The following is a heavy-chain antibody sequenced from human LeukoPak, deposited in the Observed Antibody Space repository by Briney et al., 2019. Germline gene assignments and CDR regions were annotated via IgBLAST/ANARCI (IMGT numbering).Heavy chain of an antibody. V-gene: IGHV5-51*01. Sequence: GESLKISCKGSGYSFTSYWIGWVRQMPGKGLEWMGIIYPGDSDTRYSPSFQGQVTISADKSISTAYLQWSSLKASDTAMYYCARRPQYCGSTSCYLDYWGQGTLVTVSS. CDR3: ARRPQYCGSTSCYLDY. CDR2: IYPGDSDT. D-gene: IGHD2-2*01. CDR1: GYSFTSYW. J-gene: IGHJ4*02.